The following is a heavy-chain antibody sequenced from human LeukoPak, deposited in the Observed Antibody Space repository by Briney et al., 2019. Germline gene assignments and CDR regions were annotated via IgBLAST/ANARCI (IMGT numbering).Heavy chain of an antibody. Sequence: ASETLSLTCTVSGYSITSAYYWGWIRQPPGKGLEWIGSFFLKGSTNYNPSLKSRVTISVDTSKNQFSLKLSSVTAADTAVYYCARHGTPLRYGSGNYYKGAPFDYWGQGTLVTVSS. J-gene: IGHJ4*02. CDR1: GYSITSAYY. D-gene: IGHD3-10*01. V-gene: IGHV4-38-2*02. CDR2: FFLKGST. CDR3: ARHGTPLRYGSGNYYKGAPFDY.